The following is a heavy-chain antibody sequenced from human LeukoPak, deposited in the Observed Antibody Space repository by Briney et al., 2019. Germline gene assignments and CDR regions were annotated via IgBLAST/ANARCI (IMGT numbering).Heavy chain of an antibody. J-gene: IGHJ4*02. V-gene: IGHV1-69*05. D-gene: IGHD3-16*02. CDR3: AREPPYYDYVWGSYRYTRMYYFDY. CDR1: GGTFSSHA. Sequence: SVKVSCKASGGTFSSHAISWVRQAPGQGLEWMGRIIPIFGTANYAQKFQGRVTITTDESTSTAYMELSSLRSEDTAVYYCAREPPYYDYVWGSYRYTRMYYFDYWGQGTLVTVSS. CDR2: IIPIFGTA.